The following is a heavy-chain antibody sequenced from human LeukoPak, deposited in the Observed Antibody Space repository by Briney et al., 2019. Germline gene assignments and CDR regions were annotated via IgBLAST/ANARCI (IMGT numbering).Heavy chain of an antibody. CDR3: ARGYYDTSAYIDY. CDR1: GFSLSTGGMC. J-gene: IGHJ4*02. Sequence: ESGPALVKPTQTLTLTCTFSGFSLSTGGMCVSWIRQPPGKALEWLSRIDWDNDKYYSTSLKTRLTISKDTSKNQVVLTMTNMDPVDTATYYCARGYYDTSAYIDYWGQGTLVTASS. D-gene: IGHD3-22*01. V-gene: IGHV2-70*11. CDR2: IDWDNDK.